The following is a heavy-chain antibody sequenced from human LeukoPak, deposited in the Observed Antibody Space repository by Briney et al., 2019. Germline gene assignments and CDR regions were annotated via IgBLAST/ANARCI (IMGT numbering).Heavy chain of an antibody. Sequence: GRSLRLSCAASGFTFSSYGMHWVRQAPGKGLEWVAVISYDGSNKYYADSVKGRFTISRDNSENTLYLQMNSLRAEDTAVYYCAKDLAGYFDYWGQGTLVTVSS. CDR3: AKDLAGYFDY. CDR1: GFTFSSYG. V-gene: IGHV3-30*18. CDR2: ISYDGSNK. J-gene: IGHJ4*02.